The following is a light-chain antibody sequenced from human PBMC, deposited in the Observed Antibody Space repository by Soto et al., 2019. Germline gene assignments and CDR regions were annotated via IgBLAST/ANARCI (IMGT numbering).Light chain of an antibody. CDR3: MQATQFPWT. J-gene: IGKJ1*01. CDR2: KIS. Sequence: DVVMTQTPLSLSVAPGQPASISCKSSQSLLHITGETFLFWYLQRPGQPPRLLIYKISNRFSGVPDRFSGSGAGTDFTLKISRVEAEDVGVYYCMQATQFPWTFGQGTKVDIK. CDR1: QSLLHITGETF. V-gene: IGKV2-24*01.